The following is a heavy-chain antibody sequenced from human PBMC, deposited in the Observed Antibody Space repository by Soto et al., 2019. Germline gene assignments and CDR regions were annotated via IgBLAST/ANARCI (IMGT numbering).Heavy chain of an antibody. CDR3: ARVPYSSGWYFAFNI. J-gene: IGHJ3*02. D-gene: IGHD6-19*01. CDR1: GYTFTNFG. V-gene: IGHV1-18*01. Sequence: QVQLVPSGPEVKMPGASVKVSCKASGYTFTNFGITWVRQAPGQGLEWMGWISGYNGDTSYARKFQGRVTMTTDRSASTAYMELRSLRSDDTAVYYCARVPYSSGWYFAFNIWGQGTMVTVSS. CDR2: ISGYNGDT.